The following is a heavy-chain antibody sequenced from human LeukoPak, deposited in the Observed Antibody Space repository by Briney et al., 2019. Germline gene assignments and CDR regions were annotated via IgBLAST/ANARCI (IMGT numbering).Heavy chain of an antibody. CDR2: MNPNSGNT. J-gene: IGHJ4*02. Sequence: ASVKVSCKASGYTFTSYDITWVRQATGQGLEWMGWMNPNSGNTGYAQRFQGRVTMTRNTSINTAYMELSRLRSDDTAVYYCASVMTSPQLHDYWGQGTLVTVSS. D-gene: IGHD5-24*01. CDR3: ASVMTSPQLHDY. CDR1: GYTFTSYD. V-gene: IGHV1-8*01.